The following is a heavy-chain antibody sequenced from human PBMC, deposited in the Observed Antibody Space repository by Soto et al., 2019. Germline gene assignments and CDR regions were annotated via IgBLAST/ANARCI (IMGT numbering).Heavy chain of an antibody. V-gene: IGHV3-23*01. J-gene: IGHJ4*02. CDR1: GFTFSTYA. CDR2: VSASGLNT. CDR3: AKRFFYYDSSGYSH. Sequence: GGSLRLSCAASGFTFSTYAMAWVRQAPGKGLEWVSGVSASGLNTDYADPVKGRFYISRDNSKNTLYLQMNSLRAEDTAVYYCAKRFFYYDSSGYSHWGQGTLVTVSS. D-gene: IGHD3-22*01.